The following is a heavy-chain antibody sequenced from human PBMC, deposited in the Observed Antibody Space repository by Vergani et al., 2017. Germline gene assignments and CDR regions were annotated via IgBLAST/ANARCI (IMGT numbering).Heavy chain of an antibody. J-gene: IGHJ4*02. CDR1: GFTFSSYW. D-gene: IGHD3-22*01. CDR2: INSDGSST. V-gene: IGHV3-74*01. Sequence: EVQLVESGGGLVQPGGSLRLSCAASGFTFSSYWMHWVRQAPGKGLVWVSRINSDGSSTSYADSVKGRVTISRDNAKNTLYLQMNSLRAEDTAVYYCARDRGRYYYDSSGYGWGQGTLVTVSS. CDR3: ARDRGRYYYDSSGYG.